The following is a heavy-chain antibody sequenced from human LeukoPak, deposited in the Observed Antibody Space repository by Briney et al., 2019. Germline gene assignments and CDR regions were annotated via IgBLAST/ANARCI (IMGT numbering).Heavy chain of an antibody. CDR3: ARDSTGSGWDFDY. CDR1: GYTFTSYD. V-gene: IGHV1-8*01. CDR2: MNPNSGNT. D-gene: IGHD6-19*01. J-gene: IGHJ4*02. Sequence: ASVKVSCKASGYTFTSYDINWVRQATGQGLEWMGWMNPNSGNTGYAQKFQGRVTMTRNTSISTAYMELRSLRSDDTAVYYCARDSTGSGWDFDYWGQGTLVTVSS.